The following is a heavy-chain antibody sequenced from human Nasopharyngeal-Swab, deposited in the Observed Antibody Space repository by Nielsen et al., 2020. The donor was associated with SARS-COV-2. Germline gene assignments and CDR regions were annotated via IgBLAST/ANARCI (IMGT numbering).Heavy chain of an antibody. CDR2: IIPIFGTA. D-gene: IGHD6-6*01. CDR1: GGTFSSYA. Sequence: SVKVSCKASGGTFSSYAISWVRQAPGQGLEWMGGIIPIFGTADYAQKFQDRVTITADESTCTAYMERSSLRSEDTAVYYCARSGYSNSDIDYWGQGTLVTVSS. CDR3: ARSGYSNSDIDY. J-gene: IGHJ4*02. V-gene: IGHV1-69*13.